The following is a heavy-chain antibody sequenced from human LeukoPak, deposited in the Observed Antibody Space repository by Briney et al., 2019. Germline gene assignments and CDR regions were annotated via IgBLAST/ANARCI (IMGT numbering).Heavy chain of an antibody. CDR1: GFTFDDYA. V-gene: IGHV3-9*01. CDR2: ISWNSGSI. CDR3: AKAQQLEIDY. Sequence: SLRLSCAASGFTFDDYAMHWVRQPPGKGLEWVSGISWNSGSIGYADSVKGRFTISRDNAKNSLYLQMNSLRAEDTALYYCAKAQQLEIDYWGQGTLVTVSS. D-gene: IGHD6-13*01. J-gene: IGHJ4*02.